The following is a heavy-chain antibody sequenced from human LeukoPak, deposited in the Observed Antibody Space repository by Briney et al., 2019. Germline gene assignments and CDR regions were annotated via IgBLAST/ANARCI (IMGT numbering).Heavy chain of an antibody. V-gene: IGHV4-39*07. D-gene: IGHD5-18*01. CDR2: INHSGST. CDR1: GGSIRSSYYY. Sequence: SETLSLTCTVSGGSIRSSYYYWGWIRQPPGKGLEWIGEINHSGSTNYNPSLKSRVTISVDTSKNQFSLELSSVTAADTAVYYCASGGGYSYGPFDYWGQGTLVTVSS. CDR3: ASGGGYSYGPFDY. J-gene: IGHJ4*02.